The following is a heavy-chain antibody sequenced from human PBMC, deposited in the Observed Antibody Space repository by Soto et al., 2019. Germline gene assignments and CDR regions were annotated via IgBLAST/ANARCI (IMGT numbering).Heavy chain of an antibody. J-gene: IGHJ6*02. Sequence: SVKVSCKASGGTFSSYAISWVRQAPGQGREGMGGIIPIFGTANYAQKFQGRVTITADKSTSTDYMELRSLSSEDTAVYYCARELGAARPYGMDVWGQGTTVTVSS. CDR2: IIPIFGTA. CDR1: GGTFSSYA. D-gene: IGHD6-6*01. V-gene: IGHV1-69*06. CDR3: ARELGAARPYGMDV.